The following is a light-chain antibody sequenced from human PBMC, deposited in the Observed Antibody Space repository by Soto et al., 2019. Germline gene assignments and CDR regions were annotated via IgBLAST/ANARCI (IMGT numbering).Light chain of an antibody. CDR2: GAS. V-gene: IGKV3-15*01. J-gene: IGKJ1*01. CDR3: QQYNNWPPWT. Sequence: EVLMTQSPATLSVSPGERATLSCRASQSVRTNLAWYQHKPGQAPRLLIYGASTRATGIPARFSGSGSGTEFTLTISSLQSEDFAVYYCQQYNNWPPWTFGQGTKVDIK. CDR1: QSVRTN.